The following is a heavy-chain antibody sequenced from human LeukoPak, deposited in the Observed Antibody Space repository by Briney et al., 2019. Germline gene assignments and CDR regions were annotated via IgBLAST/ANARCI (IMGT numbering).Heavy chain of an antibody. V-gene: IGHV1-69*01. CDR1: GGTFSSYA. CDR3: ARAAYSSGPSPRNWFDP. Sequence: GSSVKVSCKASGGTFSSYAISWVRQAPGQGLEWMGGIIPIFGTANYAQKFQGRVTITADESTSTAYMELSSLRSEDTAVYYCARAAYSSGPSPRNWFDPWGQGTLVTVSS. J-gene: IGHJ5*02. D-gene: IGHD3-22*01. CDR2: IIPIFGTA.